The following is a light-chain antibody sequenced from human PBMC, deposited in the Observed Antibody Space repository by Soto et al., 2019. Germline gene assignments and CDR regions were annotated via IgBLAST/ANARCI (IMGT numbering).Light chain of an antibody. Sequence: DIQMTQSPSSLSASVGDRVTITCQASQDISNYLNWYQQKPGKAPKLLIYDASNFEAAVPSRFSVCGSGTDFTFTISSLQTEAIATADGQQYDNLPRTFGQGTQLEIK. CDR3: QQYDNLPRT. CDR2: DAS. J-gene: IGKJ2*01. CDR1: QDISNY. V-gene: IGKV1-33*01.